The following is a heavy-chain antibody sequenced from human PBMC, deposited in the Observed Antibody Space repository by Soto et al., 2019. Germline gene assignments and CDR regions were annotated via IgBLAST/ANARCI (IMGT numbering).Heavy chain of an antibody. D-gene: IGHD2-15*01. CDR2: ISSSGSTI. CDR3: ARVHSPRLYCSGGSCYPGWFDP. Sequence: QVQLVESGGGLVKPGGSLRLSCAASGFTFSDYYMSWIRQAPGKGLEWVSYISSSGSTIYYADSVKGRFTISRDNAKNSLYLQMNSLRAEDTAVYYCARVHSPRLYCSGGSCYPGWFDPCGQGTLVTVSS. CDR1: GFTFSDYY. V-gene: IGHV3-11*01. J-gene: IGHJ5*02.